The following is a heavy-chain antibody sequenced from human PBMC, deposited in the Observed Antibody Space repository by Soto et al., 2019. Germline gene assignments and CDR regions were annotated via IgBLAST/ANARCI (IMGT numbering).Heavy chain of an antibody. D-gene: IGHD3-16*01. CDR1: GFTFKTSW. CDR2: IKGDGGEK. V-gene: IGHV3-7*05. J-gene: IGHJ3*02. Sequence: EVQLVESGGGLVQPGGSLRLSCAASGFTFKTSWMTWVRQAPGKGLEWVANIKGDGGEKYYVDSVKGRFTISRDNAKNSLSLQMNSLRAEDTAVYYCASAARLGACDIWGQGKLATVSS. CDR3: ASAARLGACDI.